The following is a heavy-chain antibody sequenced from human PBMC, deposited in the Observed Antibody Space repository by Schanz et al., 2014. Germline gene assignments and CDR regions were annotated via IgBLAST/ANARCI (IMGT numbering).Heavy chain of an antibody. CDR2: FDAHDGRA. CDR3: AKTLFPGGTQTFSN. Sequence: EVQLLESGGGLVQPGGSLRLSCEASGFSFGNYGMSWVRQAPGKGLEWVSGFDAHDGRAYYADSAKGRFTISRDNSKSTLYVEMNSLRVEDTDVYYCAKTLFPGGTQTFSNWGRGTLVTVSS. J-gene: IGHJ4*02. D-gene: IGHD2-8*02. CDR1: GFSFGNYG. V-gene: IGHV3-23*01.